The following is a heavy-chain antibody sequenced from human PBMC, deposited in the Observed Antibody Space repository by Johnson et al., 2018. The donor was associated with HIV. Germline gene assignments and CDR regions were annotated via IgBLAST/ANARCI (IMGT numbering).Heavy chain of an antibody. CDR3: ASISLGSEDDAFDI. CDR1: GFTFRSYA. J-gene: IGHJ3*02. CDR2: ISYDGSNK. V-gene: IGHV3-30*03. D-gene: IGHD3-10*01. Sequence: VQLVESGGGVVQSGRSLRLSCAASGFTFRSYAMHWVRQAPGKGLEWVAVISYDGSNKYYADSVKGRFTISRDNSKNTLYLQMNSLRAEDTAVYYCASISLGSEDDAFDIWGQGTMVTVSS.